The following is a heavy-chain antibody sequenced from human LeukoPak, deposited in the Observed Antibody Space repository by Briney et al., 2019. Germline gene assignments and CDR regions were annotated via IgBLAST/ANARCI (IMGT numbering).Heavy chain of an antibody. V-gene: IGHV3-30*18. Sequence: GGSLRLSCAASGFTFSSYGMHWVRQAPGKGLEWVAVISYDGSNKYYADSVKGRFTISRDNSKNTLYLQMSSLRAEDTAVYYCAKDLGTSLRKGYFDYWGQGTLVTVSS. CDR1: GFTFSSYG. D-gene: IGHD2-2*01. CDR2: ISYDGSNK. J-gene: IGHJ4*02. CDR3: AKDLGTSLRKGYFDY.